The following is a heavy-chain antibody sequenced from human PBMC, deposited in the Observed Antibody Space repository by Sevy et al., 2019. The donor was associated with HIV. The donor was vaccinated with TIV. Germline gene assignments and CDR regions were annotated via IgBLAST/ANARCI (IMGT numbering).Heavy chain of an antibody. V-gene: IGHV3-23*01. CDR3: AKSVGSSGLFDY. D-gene: IGHD6-19*01. CDR1: GFTFSSYV. CDR2: ISSSGTNT. J-gene: IGHJ4*02. Sequence: GGSLRLSCAASGFTFSSYVVTWVRQAPGKGLEWVSSISSSGTNTYYADSVKGRFTISRDNSKDTLYLQMNSLRADDTAVYYCAKSVGSSGLFDYWRQGTLVTVSS.